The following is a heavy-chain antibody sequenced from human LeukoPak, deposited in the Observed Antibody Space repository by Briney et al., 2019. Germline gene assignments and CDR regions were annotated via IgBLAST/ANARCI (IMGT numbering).Heavy chain of an antibody. Sequence: SETLSLTCTVSGGSISSSSYYWGWIRQPPGKGLEWIGSIYYSGSTNYNPSLKSRATISVDTSKNQFSLKLSSVTAADTAVYYCARGYPYSSSFYFDYWGQGTLVTVSS. CDR2: IYYSGST. V-gene: IGHV4-39*07. J-gene: IGHJ4*02. D-gene: IGHD6-13*01. CDR1: GGSISSSSYY. CDR3: ARGYPYSSSFYFDY.